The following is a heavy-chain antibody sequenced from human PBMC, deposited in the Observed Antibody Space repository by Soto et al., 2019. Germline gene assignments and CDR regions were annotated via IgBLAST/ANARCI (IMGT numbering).Heavy chain of an antibody. Sequence: EVQLVESGGGLVQPGGSLRLSCAASGFTFSNYWMHWVRQAPGKGLVWVSVIYSDGSPFYADSVKGRFTISRDNSKNTVYLQMSSLRVDDTAVYFCARRVQPSGSYDYWGQGTLVTVAS. CDR3: ARRVQPSGSYDY. V-gene: IGHV3-74*01. J-gene: IGHJ4*02. D-gene: IGHD3-10*01. CDR2: IYSDGSP. CDR1: GFTFSNYW.